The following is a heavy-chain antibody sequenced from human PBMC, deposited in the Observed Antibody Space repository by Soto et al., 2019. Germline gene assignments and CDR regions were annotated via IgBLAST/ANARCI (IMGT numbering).Heavy chain of an antibody. Sequence: PSETLSLTCAVYGGSFSGYYWSWIRQPPGKGLEWIGEINHSGSTNYNPSLKSRVTISVDTSKNQFSLKLSSVTAADTAVYYCARGPKTTIFGVVIIPNPHSFDYWGQGTLVTVSS. CDR3: ARGPKTTIFGVVIIPNPHSFDY. D-gene: IGHD3-3*01. CDR1: GGSFSGYY. CDR2: INHSGST. J-gene: IGHJ4*02. V-gene: IGHV4-34*01.